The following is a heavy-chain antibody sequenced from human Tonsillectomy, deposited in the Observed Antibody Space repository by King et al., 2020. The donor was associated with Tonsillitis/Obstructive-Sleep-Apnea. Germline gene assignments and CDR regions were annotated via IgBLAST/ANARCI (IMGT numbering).Heavy chain of an antibody. V-gene: IGHV4-4*07. D-gene: IGHD2-2*02. Sequence: QLQESGPGLVKPSETLSLTCTVSGGSISSYYWSWIRQPAGKGLEWIGRIYTSGSTNYNPSLKSRVTMSVDTSKNQFSLKLSSVTAADTAVYYCARGGCSSTSCYMDWYFYLWGRGTLVTVSS. CDR2: IYTSGST. CDR3: ARGGCSSTSCYMDWYFYL. J-gene: IGHJ2*01. CDR1: GGSISSYY.